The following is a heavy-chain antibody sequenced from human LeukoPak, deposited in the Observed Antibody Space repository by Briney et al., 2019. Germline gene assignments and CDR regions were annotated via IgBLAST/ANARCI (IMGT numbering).Heavy chain of an antibody. Sequence: GGSLRLSCAASGFTFSSYAMHWVRQAPGKGLEWVAVISYDGSNKYYADSVKGRFTISRDNSKNKLYLQMNSLRAEDTAVYYCARSMYYYGWGSFYFDYGGQGTLVTVSS. CDR1: GFTFSSYA. CDR3: ARSMYYYGWGSFYFDY. J-gene: IGHJ4*02. D-gene: IGHD3-10*01. V-gene: IGHV3-30-3*01. CDR2: ISYDGSNK.